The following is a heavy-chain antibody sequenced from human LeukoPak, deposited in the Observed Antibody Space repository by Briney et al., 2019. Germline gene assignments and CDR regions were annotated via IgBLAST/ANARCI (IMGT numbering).Heavy chain of an antibody. CDR3: AKYSSGWYVGIDY. D-gene: IGHD6-19*01. J-gene: IGHJ4*02. CDR1: GFTFDDYV. Sequence: GGSLRLSCAASGFTFDDYVMHWVRHPPGEGLEWVSLISWDGGTTYYADSVKGGFTISRDNTKNSLYLQMSSLRAEDTAVYYWAKYSSGWYVGIDYWGQGTLVTVSS. V-gene: IGHV3-43D*03. CDR2: ISWDGGTT.